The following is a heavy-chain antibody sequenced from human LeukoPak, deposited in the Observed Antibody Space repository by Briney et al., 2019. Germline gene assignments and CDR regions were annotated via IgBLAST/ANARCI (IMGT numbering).Heavy chain of an antibody. CDR1: GFTFSSYS. D-gene: IGHD3-10*01. J-gene: IGHJ6*02. CDR3: AKTFSGSSYYYGMDV. Sequence: GGSLRLSCAASGFTFSSYSMNWVRQAPGKGLEWVSGISGSGSSTYYADSVKGRFTISRDNSKNTLYLQMNSLRAEDTAVYYCAKTFSGSSYYYGMDVWGQGTTVTVSS. CDR2: ISGSGSST. V-gene: IGHV3-23*01.